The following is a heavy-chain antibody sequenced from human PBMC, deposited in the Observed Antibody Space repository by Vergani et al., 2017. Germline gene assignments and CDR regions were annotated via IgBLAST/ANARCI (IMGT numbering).Heavy chain of an antibody. J-gene: IGHJ4*02. D-gene: IGHD3-22*01. CDR1: GYTFTGYY. CDR3: AMSPYPYYDSSGSLDY. V-gene: IGHV1-2*02. Sequence: QVQLVQSGAEVKKPGASVKVSCKASGYTFTGYYMHWLRQAPGQGLEWMGWINPNSGGTNYAQKFQGRVTMTRDTSISTAYMELSSLRSEDTAVYYCAMSPYPYYDSSGSLDYWGQGTLVTVSS. CDR2: INPNSGGT.